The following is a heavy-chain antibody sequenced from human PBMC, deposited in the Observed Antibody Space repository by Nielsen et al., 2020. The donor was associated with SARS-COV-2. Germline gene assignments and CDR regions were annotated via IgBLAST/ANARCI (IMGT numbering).Heavy chain of an antibody. Sequence: GESLKISCAASGFTFSSYWMSWVRQAPGKGLEWVAVIWYDGSNKYYADSVKGRFTISRDNSKNTLYLQMNSLRAEDTAVYYCARDPAQWLASNDAFDIWGQGTMVTVSS. CDR3: ARDPAQWLASNDAFDI. CDR2: IWYDGSNK. CDR1: GFTFSSYW. D-gene: IGHD6-19*01. V-gene: IGHV3-33*08. J-gene: IGHJ3*02.